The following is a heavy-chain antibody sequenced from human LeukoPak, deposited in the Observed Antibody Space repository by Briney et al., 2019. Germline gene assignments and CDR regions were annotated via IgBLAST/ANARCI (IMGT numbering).Heavy chain of an antibody. CDR3: ARDGGMAAANH. CDR1: GLTFSSYW. Sequence: GGSLRLSCAASGLTFSSYWMHWVRQAPGKGLVWVSRINSDGSSTSYADSVKGRFTISRDNAKNTLYLQMNSLRAEDTAVYYCARDGGMAAANHWGQGTLVTVSS. J-gene: IGHJ4*02. CDR2: INSDGSST. D-gene: IGHD6-13*01. V-gene: IGHV3-74*01.